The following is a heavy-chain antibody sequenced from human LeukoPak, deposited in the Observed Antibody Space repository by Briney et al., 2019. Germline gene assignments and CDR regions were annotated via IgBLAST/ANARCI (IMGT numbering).Heavy chain of an antibody. D-gene: IGHD5-18*01. CDR2: INSDGSST. CDR3: ARDYAGYSSRFGYYYYMDV. V-gene: IGHV3-74*01. J-gene: IGHJ6*03. Sequence: PGGSLRLSCAASGFTFSSYWMHWVRQPPGKGLVWVSRINSDGSSTSYADSVKGRFTISRDNAKNTLYLQMNSLRAEDTAVYYCARDYAGYSSRFGYYYYMDVWGKGTTVTVSS. CDR1: GFTFSSYW.